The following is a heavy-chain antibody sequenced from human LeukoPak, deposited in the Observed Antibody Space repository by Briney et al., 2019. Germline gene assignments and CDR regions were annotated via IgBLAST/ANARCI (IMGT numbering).Heavy chain of an antibody. CDR1: GFTFSSYA. V-gene: IGHV3-23*01. D-gene: IGHD2-2*01. Sequence: GGSLRLSCAASGFTFSSYAMSWVRQAPGKGLEWVSAISGSGGSTYYADSVKGRFTISRDNSKNTVYLQMNSLRAEDTAVYYCAKNIGPYCSSTSYYCGYWGQGTLVTVSS. CDR2: ISGSGGST. CDR3: AKNIGPYCSSTSYYCGY. J-gene: IGHJ4*02.